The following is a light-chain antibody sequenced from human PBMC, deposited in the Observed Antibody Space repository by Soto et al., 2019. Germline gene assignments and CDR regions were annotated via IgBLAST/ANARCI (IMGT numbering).Light chain of an antibody. J-gene: IGLJ2*01. CDR3: SSYAGSTVV. V-gene: IGLV2-8*01. CDR2: EVS. Sequence: QSALTQPPSASGSPGQSVTISCTGTSSDVGGYNYVSWYQQYPGTAPKPMIYEVSKRPSGVPDRFSGSKSGNTASLTVSGLHAEDEADYYCSSYAGSTVVFGGGTKLTVL. CDR1: SSDVGGYNY.